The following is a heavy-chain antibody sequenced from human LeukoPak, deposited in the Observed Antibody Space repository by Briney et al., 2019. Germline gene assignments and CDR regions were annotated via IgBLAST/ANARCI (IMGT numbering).Heavy chain of an antibody. CDR2: IYYSGST. CDR3: ARALTYYYDSSGYYTGLYFDY. CDR1: GGSISSSSYY. V-gene: IGHV4-39*07. Sequence: SETLSLTCTVSGGSISSSSYYWGWIRQPPGKGLEWIGSIYYSGSTYYNPSLKSRVTISVDTSKDQFSLKLSSVTAADTAVYYCARALTYYYDSSGYYTGLYFDYWGQGTLVTVSS. J-gene: IGHJ4*02. D-gene: IGHD3-22*01.